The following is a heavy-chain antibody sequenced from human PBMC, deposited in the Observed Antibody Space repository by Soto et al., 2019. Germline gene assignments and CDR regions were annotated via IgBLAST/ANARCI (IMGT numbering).Heavy chain of an antibody. J-gene: IGHJ4*02. V-gene: IGHV3-30*05. CDR3: AKEQLAMTVVVADYFAS. D-gene: IGHD3-22*01. CDR1: GFTFSTYG. Sequence: QVQLVESGGGVVQPGKSLRLSCAASGFTFSTYGIHWVRQAPGKGLEWVALISYDGGSKYYGDSVKGRFIISRDNSHNTGSLQMNSLRADGTAVYFCAKEQLAMTVVVADYFASWGQGTLVTVSS. CDR2: ISYDGGSK.